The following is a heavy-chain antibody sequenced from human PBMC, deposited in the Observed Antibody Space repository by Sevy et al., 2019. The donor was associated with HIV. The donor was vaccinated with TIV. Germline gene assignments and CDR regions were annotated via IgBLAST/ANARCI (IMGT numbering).Heavy chain of an antibody. CDR1: GYTFTDYY. CDR2: INPKSGGT. CDR3: ARVVEPAGIDPYYYGVDV. J-gene: IGHJ6*02. Sequence: ASVKVSCKASGYTFTDYYIHWVRQAPGQGLEWMGWINPKSGGTNYAQKFHGRVTMTRETSISTAYMGLGRLRSDDTAVYYCARVVEPAGIDPYYYGVDVWGPGATVTVSS. V-gene: IGHV1-2*02. D-gene: IGHD2-2*02.